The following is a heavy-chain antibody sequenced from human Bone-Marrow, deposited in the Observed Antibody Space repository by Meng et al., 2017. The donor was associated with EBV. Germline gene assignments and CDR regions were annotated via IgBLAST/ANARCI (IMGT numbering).Heavy chain of an antibody. CDR1: GYTFTGYY. V-gene: IGHV7-4-1*02. Sequence: QGQLVQSGAEVKKPGASVKVSCKASGYTFTGYYMHWVRQAPGQGLEWMGWINTNTGNPTYAQGFTGRFVFSLDTSVSTAYLQISSLKAEDTAVYYCARGVLGMVYYFDYWGQGTLVTVSS. J-gene: IGHJ4*02. CDR2: INTNTGNP. CDR3: ARGVLGMVYYFDY. D-gene: IGHD3-10*01.